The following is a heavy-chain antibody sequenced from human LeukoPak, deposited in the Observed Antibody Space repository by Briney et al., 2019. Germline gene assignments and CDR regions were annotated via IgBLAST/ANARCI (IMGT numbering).Heavy chain of an antibody. CDR1: GGSISSYY. CDR2: IYYSGST. J-gene: IGHJ4*02. D-gene: IGHD3-3*01. CDR3: ARANVLRFLEWLPAFDY. Sequence: SGTLSLTCTVSGGSISSYYWSWIRQPPGKGLEWIGYIYYSGSTNYNPSLKSRVTISVDTSKNQFSLKLSSVTAADTAVYYCARANVLRFLEWLPAFDYWGQGTLVTVSS. V-gene: IGHV4-59*08.